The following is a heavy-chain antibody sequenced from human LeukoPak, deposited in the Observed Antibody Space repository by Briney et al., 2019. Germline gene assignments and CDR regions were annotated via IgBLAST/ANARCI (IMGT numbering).Heavy chain of an antibody. V-gene: IGHV4-61*05. Sequence: SETLSLTCTVSGGSISSSSYYWGWIRQPPGKGLEWIGYIYYSGSTNYNPSLKSRVTISVDTSKNQFSLKLSSVTAADTAVYYCARYYYDSRAKRNWFDPWGQGTLVTVSS. J-gene: IGHJ5*02. D-gene: IGHD3-22*01. CDR3: ARYYYDSRAKRNWFDP. CDR2: IYYSGST. CDR1: GGSISSSSYY.